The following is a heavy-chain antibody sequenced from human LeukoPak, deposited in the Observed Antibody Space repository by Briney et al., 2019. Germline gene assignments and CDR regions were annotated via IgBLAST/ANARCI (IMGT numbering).Heavy chain of an antibody. V-gene: IGHV4-59*01. D-gene: IGHD4-17*01. J-gene: IGHJ6*02. Sequence: SETLSLTCDFSGDSLSGYYWSWLRQPPGKGLEWIGYIYYSGSTNYNPSLKSRVTISVDTSKNQFSLKLSSVTAADTAVYYCARAPYGDYAVWGQGTTVTVSS. CDR2: IYYSGST. CDR1: GDSLSGYY. CDR3: ARAPYGDYAV.